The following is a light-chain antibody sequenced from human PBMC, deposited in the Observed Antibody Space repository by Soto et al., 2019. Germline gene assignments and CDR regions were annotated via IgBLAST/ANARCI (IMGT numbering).Light chain of an antibody. V-gene: IGKV3-20*01. J-gene: IGKJ2*01. CDR2: GAS. CDR3: QQYGGSPRT. CDR1: QSVISDF. Sequence: EIVLTQSPGTLSLSPGERATLSCRASQSVISDFLAWYQQKPGQAPRLLLYGASSRATGIPDRFSGSVSWTDFTLTISRLEPEDFAVYFCQQYGGSPRTVVQGSKLEIK.